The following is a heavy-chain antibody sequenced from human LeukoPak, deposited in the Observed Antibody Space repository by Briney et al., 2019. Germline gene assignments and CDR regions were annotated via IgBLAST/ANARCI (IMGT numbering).Heavy chain of an antibody. CDR1: GFTFSSYE. J-gene: IGHJ4*02. CDR2: ISPSGSSI. Sequence: GGSLRLSCAASGFTFSSYEMNWVRQAPGKGLEWVSHISPSGSSIYYASSVKGRFTISRDNAKNSLYLQMNSLRVEDTAMYYCARAWRGFNYGYSDNWGQGTLVTVSS. V-gene: IGHV3-48*03. D-gene: IGHD5-18*01. CDR3: ARAWRGFNYGYSDN.